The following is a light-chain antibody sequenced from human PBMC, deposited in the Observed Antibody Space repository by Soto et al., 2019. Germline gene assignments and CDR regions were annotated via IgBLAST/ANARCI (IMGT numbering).Light chain of an antibody. CDR2: AAS. CDR1: QTISNY. J-gene: IGKJ2*01. V-gene: IGKV1-39*01. Sequence: DIQMTQSPSSLSASVGDRVTITCRASQTISNYLNWYQQTPGKAPKLLISAASTLQTGVPSRFSGSGSGTDFTLTISSLQREDFATYYCQQSYSTPLYTFGQGIKVDIK. CDR3: QQSYSTPLYT.